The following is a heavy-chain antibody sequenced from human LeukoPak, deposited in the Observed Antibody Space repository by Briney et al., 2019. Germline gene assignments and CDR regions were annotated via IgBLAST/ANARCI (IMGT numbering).Heavy chain of an antibody. CDR3: AKEGAGSGWYWDC. V-gene: IGHV3-23*01. J-gene: IGHJ4*02. CDR2: ITGSGGGT. D-gene: IGHD6-19*01. Sequence: PGGSLRLSCAASGFTFGNSAMTWVRQAPGKGLEYVSSITGSGGGTFYADSVKGRFTISRDNSKNTLSLQMNSLRVDDTAVYYCAKEGAGSGWYWDCWGQGTLVTVSS. CDR1: GFTFGNSA.